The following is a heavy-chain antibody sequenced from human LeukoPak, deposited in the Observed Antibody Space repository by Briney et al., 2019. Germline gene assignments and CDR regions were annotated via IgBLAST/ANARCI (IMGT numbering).Heavy chain of an antibody. CDR1: GASTSSSHW. CDR2: IYQSGST. Sequence: SESLSLTCAVSGASTSSSHWWSWVRQSPGKGLEWIGEIYQSGSTNYDPSLKSRVTISIDTSKNHFSLNLTSVIAADTAVYYCARDLAGIVVVPAPSPDYWGQGTLVTVSS. J-gene: IGHJ4*02. V-gene: IGHV4-4*02. CDR3: ARDLAGIVVVPAPSPDY. D-gene: IGHD2-2*01.